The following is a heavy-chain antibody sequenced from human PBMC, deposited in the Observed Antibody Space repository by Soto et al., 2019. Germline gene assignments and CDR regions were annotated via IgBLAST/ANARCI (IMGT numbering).Heavy chain of an antibody. CDR1: GYSISSSNW. CDR2: IYYSGST. Sequence: PSETLSLTCAVSGYSISSSNWWGWIRQPQGKGLEWIGYIYYSGSTYYNPSHKSRVTISVDTSKNQFSLKLSSVTAADTAVYYCARYYYDSSGYSLFDYWGQGTLVTVSS. D-gene: IGHD3-22*01. J-gene: IGHJ4*02. V-gene: IGHV4-28*01. CDR3: ARYYYDSSGYSLFDY.